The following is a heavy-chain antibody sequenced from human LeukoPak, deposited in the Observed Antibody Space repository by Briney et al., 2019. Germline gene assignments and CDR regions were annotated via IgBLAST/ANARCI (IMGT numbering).Heavy chain of an antibody. CDR2: IIPIFGTA. CDR1: GGTFSRYA. CDR3: ARRSMGYDSSGYYFDY. J-gene: IGHJ4*02. D-gene: IGHD3-22*01. Sequence: SVKVSCKASGGTFSRYAISWVRQAPGQGLEWMGGIIPIFGTANYAQKFQGRVTITADESTSTAYMELSSLRSEDTAVYYCARRSMGYDSSGYYFDYWGQGTLVTVSS. V-gene: IGHV1-69*13.